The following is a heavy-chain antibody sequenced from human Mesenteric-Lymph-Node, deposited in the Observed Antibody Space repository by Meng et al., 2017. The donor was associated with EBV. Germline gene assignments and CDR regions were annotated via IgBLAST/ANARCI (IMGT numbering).Heavy chain of an antibody. CDR1: GGSVSSGSYY. CDR3: ARDNGDYVSDP. CDR2: ISYSGST. Sequence: QGQSQQLGLGLGRPLEPPSLPCIASGGSVSSGSYYWNWIRQPPGKGLEWIGYISYSGSTKYNPSLKSRVTILVDTSKNQFSLKLSSVTAADTAVYYCARDNGDYVSDPWGQGTLVTVSS. V-gene: IGHV4-61*01. D-gene: IGHD4-17*01. J-gene: IGHJ5*02.